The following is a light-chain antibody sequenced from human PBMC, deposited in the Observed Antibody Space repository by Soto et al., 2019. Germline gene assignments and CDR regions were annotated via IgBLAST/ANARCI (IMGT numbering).Light chain of an antibody. Sequence: QSVLTQPPSVSAAPGQKVTISCSGSSSNIGNNYVSWYQQVPGTAPKLLIYDNNKRPSGIPDRFSGSKSGTSATLGITGLQTGDEADYYCGTWDSSLSAYVFGTGTKV. J-gene: IGLJ1*01. CDR1: SSNIGNNY. V-gene: IGLV1-51*01. CDR2: DNN. CDR3: GTWDSSLSAYV.